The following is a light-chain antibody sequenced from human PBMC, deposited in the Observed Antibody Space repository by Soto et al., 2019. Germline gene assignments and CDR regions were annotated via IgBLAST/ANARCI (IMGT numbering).Light chain of an antibody. J-gene: IGKJ2*01. Sequence: EIVLTQSPGTLSLSPGERATLSCRASQSVSSSYLAWYQQKPGQAPRLLIYGASSRATGIPDRFSGSGSGTDFTLTISRLEPEDFXVYYCQQYGSSLYTFGQGTKLEIK. CDR1: QSVSSSY. CDR3: QQYGSSLYT. V-gene: IGKV3-20*01. CDR2: GAS.